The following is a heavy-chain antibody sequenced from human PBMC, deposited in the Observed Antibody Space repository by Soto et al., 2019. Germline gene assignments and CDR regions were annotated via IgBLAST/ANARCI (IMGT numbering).Heavy chain of an antibody. CDR1: GGSVTNSSYY. CDR3: VSQRTTVPTQAYFDY. J-gene: IGHJ4*02. D-gene: IGHD4-17*01. CDR2: VYYRGRS. V-gene: IGHV4-39*01. Sequence: SEILSLTCTVSGGSVTNSSYYWGWIRQSPGKGLEWIGSVYYRGRSYSKSSVKSRVTTSVDTSKNRFSLSLNSVTASDTAVYFCVSQRTTVPTQAYFDYWGPGALVTVSS.